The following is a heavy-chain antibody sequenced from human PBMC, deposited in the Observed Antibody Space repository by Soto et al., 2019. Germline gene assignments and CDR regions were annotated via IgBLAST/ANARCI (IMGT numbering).Heavy chain of an antibody. J-gene: IGHJ1*01. CDR3: AKDWGYCTNDGCYEYFQD. CDR2: ISGSGDNT. V-gene: IGHV3-23*01. CDR1: GFIFSTYA. Sequence: EVQLLESGGGLVQPGGSLRLSCAASGFIFSTYAMSWVRQAPGKGLEWVSVISGSGDNTYYTDSVKGRFTISRDNSKKMLYLHMNSLRAEDTAVYYCAKDWGYCTNDGCYEYFQDWGQDTLVTVSS. D-gene: IGHD2-8*01.